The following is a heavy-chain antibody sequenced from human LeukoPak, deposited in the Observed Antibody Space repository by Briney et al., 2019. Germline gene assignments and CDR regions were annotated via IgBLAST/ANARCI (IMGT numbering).Heavy chain of an antibody. J-gene: IGHJ4*02. CDR1: GFTFSSYG. CDR3: AKNFGGSYAYGDY. V-gene: IGHV3-30*18. D-gene: IGHD1-26*01. Sequence: GGSLRLSCAASGFTFSSYGMHWVRQAPGKGLEWVAVISYDGSNKYYADSVKGRFTISRDNSKNTLYLQMNSLRAEDTAVYYCAKNFGGSYAYGDYWGQGTLVTVSS. CDR2: ISYDGSNK.